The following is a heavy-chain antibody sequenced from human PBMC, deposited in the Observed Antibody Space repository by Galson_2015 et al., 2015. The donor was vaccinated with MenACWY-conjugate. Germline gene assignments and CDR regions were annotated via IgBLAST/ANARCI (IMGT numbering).Heavy chain of an antibody. V-gene: IGHV1-69*04. J-gene: IGHJ6*02. CDR1: GGIFSSYS. Sequence: SVKVSCKASGGIFSSYSLNWVRQAPGQGLEWMGRIIPILGIANYAQKFLGRVTITADKSTNTAYMELSSLRSEDTAVYHCARDIVTTLNPIEYSYHAMDVWGQGTTVTVSS. CDR3: ARDIVTTLNPIEYSYHAMDV. D-gene: IGHD5-12*01. CDR2: IIPILGIA.